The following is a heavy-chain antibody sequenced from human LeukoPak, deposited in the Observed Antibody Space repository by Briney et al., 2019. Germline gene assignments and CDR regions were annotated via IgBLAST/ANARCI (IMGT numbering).Heavy chain of an antibody. J-gene: IGHJ5*02. CDR1: GLTFSTYS. D-gene: IGHD3-10*01. CDR2: IDSSSRTT. Sequence: GGSLRLSCAASGLTFSTYSMNWVRQAPGKGLEWVSFIDSSSRTTFYADSVKGRFTISRDNAKNSLYLQMNSLRAEDTALYYCAKDSQGSGSSNWFDPWGQGTLVTVSS. CDR3: AKDSQGSGSSNWFDP. V-gene: IGHV3-48*04.